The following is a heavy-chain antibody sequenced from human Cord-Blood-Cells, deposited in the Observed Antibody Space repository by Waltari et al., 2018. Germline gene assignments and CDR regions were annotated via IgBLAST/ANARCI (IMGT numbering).Heavy chain of an antibody. D-gene: IGHD1-7*01. V-gene: IGHV4-34*01. CDR2: INHSRST. J-gene: IGHJ4*02. CDR1: GGSFSGYY. Sequence: QVQLQQWGAGLLKPSETLSLTCAVYGGSFSGYYWSWIRQPPGKGLGWIGEINHSRSTNENPSLKSRVTISVDTSKNQFSLKLSSVTAADTAVYYCARGPLGKLELDYWGQGTLVTVSS. CDR3: ARGPLGKLELDY.